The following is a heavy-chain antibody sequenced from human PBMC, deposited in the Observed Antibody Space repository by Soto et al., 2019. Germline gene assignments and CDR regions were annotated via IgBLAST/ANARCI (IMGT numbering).Heavy chain of an antibody. CDR1: GFTFSSHA. CDR3: AKWGYYYYSGSKTNDY. D-gene: IGHD3-10*01. Sequence: DVQLLESGGGLVQPGGSLRLSCAASGFTFSSHAMSWVRQAPGKGLEWISAISVSGGSTYYADSVKGRFTISRDNSKNTLYLQMNSLRDEDTAVYYCAKWGYYYYSGSKTNDYWGQGTLVTVSS. V-gene: IGHV3-23*01. CDR2: ISVSGGST. J-gene: IGHJ4*02.